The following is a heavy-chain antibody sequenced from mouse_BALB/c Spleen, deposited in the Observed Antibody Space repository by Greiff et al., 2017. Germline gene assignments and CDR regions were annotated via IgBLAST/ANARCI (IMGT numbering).Heavy chain of an antibody. CDR1: GYTFTNYW. CDR2: IYTGGGYT. Sequence: QVQLQQSGAELVRPGTSVKMSCTAAGYTFTNYWIGWVKQRPGHGLEWIGDIYTGGGYTNYNEKFKGKATLTADTSSSTAYMQLSSLTSEDSAIYYCARTEYGNYGGDYAMDYWGQGTSVTVSS. D-gene: IGHD2-10*02. CDR3: ARTEYGNYGGDYAMDY. J-gene: IGHJ4*01. V-gene: IGHV1-63*02.